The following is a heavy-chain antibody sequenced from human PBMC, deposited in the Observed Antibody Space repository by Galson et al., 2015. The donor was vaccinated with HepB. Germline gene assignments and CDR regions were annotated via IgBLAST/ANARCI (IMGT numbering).Heavy chain of an antibody. J-gene: IGHJ3*02. V-gene: IGHV3-15*01. CDR2: IKSKTDGGTT. CDR1: GFTFSNAW. Sequence: SLRLSCAASGFTFSNAWMSWVRQAPGKGLEWVGRIKSKTDGGTTDYAAPVKGRFTISRDDSKNTLYLQMNSLKTEDTAVYYCTTPLPEPPDAFDIWGQGTMVTVSS. CDR3: TTPLPEPPDAFDI.